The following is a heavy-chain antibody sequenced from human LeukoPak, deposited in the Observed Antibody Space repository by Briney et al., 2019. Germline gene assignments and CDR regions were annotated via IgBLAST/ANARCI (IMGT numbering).Heavy chain of an antibody. V-gene: IGHV4-31*03. J-gene: IGHJ6*02. CDR2: IYYSGST. CDR3: ARGLHSDYYYYGMDV. D-gene: IGHD4-11*01. CDR1: GGSISSGGYY. Sequence: PSETLSLTCTVSGGSISSGGYYWGWLRQHPGTGLEWIGYIYYSGSTYYNPSLKSRVTISVDTSKNQFSLKLSSVTAADTAVYYCARGLHSDYYYYGMDVWGQGTTVTVSS.